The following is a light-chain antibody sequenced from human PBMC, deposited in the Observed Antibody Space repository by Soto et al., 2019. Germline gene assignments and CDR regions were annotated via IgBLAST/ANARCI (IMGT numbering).Light chain of an antibody. J-gene: IGKJ2*01. CDR2: GAS. Sequence: DIVLTQSPGTLSLSPGETATLSCRASQSVRSSYLAWYQQKPGQAPRLLIYGASSRATGIPDRFSGSGSGTGFTLTISRLEPEDFAVYSCQQYCSSPGTFGQGTKLEI. CDR3: QQYCSSPGT. V-gene: IGKV3-20*01. CDR1: QSVRSSY.